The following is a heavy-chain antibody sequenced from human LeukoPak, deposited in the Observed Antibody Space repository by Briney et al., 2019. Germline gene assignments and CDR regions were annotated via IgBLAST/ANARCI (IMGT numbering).Heavy chain of an antibody. CDR2: INPNSGGT. D-gene: IGHD6-19*01. J-gene: IGHJ3*02. CDR3: ARDPIRIAVAGTPAAFDI. Sequence: ASVKVSCKASGYTFTGYYMHWVRQAPGQGLEWMGWINPNSGGTNYAQKFQGRVTMTRDTSISTAYMELSRLRSDDTAVYYCARDPIRIAVAGTPAAFDIWGQGTMVTVSS. CDR1: GYTFTGYY. V-gene: IGHV1-2*02.